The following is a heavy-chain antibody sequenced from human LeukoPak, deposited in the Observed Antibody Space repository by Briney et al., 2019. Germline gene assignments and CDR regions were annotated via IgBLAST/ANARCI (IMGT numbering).Heavy chain of an antibody. CDR3: AKDRLTVVTTYYYYGMDV. CDR2: ISYDGSNK. V-gene: IGHV3-30*18. D-gene: IGHD3-9*01. CDR1: GFTFSSYS. Sequence: QSGGSLRLSCAASGFTFSSYSMNWVRQAPGKGLEWVAVISYDGSNKYYIDSVKGRFTISRDNSKNTLYLQMNSLRAEDTAVYYCAKDRLTVVTTYYYYGMDVWGQGTTVTVSS. J-gene: IGHJ6*02.